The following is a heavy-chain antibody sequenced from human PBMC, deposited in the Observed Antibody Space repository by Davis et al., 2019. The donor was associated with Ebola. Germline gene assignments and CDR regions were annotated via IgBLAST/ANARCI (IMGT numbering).Heavy chain of an antibody. CDR2: ISAYNGNT. D-gene: IGHD2-15*01. J-gene: IGHJ6*02. V-gene: IGHV1-18*01. CDR3: AREPIVVVVAATSKSYYYGMDV. Sequence: ASVKVSCKASGYTFTSYGISWVRQAPGQGLEWMGWISAYNGNTNYAQKLQGRVTMTTDTSTSTAYMELRSLRSYDTAVYYCAREPIVVVVAATSKSYYYGMDVWGQGTTVTVSS. CDR1: GYTFTSYG.